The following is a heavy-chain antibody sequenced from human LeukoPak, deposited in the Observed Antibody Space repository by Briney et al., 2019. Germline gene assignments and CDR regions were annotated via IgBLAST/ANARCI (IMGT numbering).Heavy chain of an antibody. J-gene: IGHJ4*02. Sequence: PGGTLRLSCAASGFSFRTYGMSWVRQAPGKRLEWVSGISGSGDNTHNADFVKGRFTISRDNSKNSLYLQMNSLRAEDTAVYYCARSRRDYGDYWGQGTLVTVSS. CDR1: GFSFRTYG. V-gene: IGHV3-23*01. CDR2: ISGSGDNT. CDR3: ARSRRDYGDY.